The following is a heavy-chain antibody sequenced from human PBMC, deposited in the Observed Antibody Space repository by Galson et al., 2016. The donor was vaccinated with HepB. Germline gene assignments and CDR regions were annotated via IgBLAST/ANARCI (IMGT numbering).Heavy chain of an antibody. J-gene: IGHJ5*02. CDR3: ARNSGGSYLGWFDP. D-gene: IGHD1-26*01. CDR1: GGSIRSYY. V-gene: IGHV4-59*08. Sequence: ETLSLTCTVSGGSIRSYYWTWIRQPLGKRLEWIGYIYYDGSTDYNPSLRSRVTMSVDKSKNQFSLKLNSVTAADTAVYYCARNSGGSYLGWFDPWGQGTLVTVSS. CDR2: IYYDGST.